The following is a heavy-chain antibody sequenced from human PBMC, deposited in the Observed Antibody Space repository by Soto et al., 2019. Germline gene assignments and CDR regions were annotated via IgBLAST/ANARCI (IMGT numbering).Heavy chain of an antibody. J-gene: IGHJ6*02. D-gene: IGHD6-13*01. CDR2: ISSSSSYT. CDR3: AGRSSWYNYYYGMDV. Sequence: QVQLVESGGGLVKPGGSLRLSCAASGFTFSDYYMSWIRQAPGKGLEWVSYISSSSSYTNYADSVKGRFTISRDNAKNSLYLQMNSLRAEDTAVYYCAGRSSWYNYYYGMDVWGQGTTVTVSS. CDR1: GFTFSDYY. V-gene: IGHV3-11*05.